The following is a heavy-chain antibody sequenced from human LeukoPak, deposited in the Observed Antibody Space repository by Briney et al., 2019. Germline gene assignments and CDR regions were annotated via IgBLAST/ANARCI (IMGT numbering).Heavy chain of an antibody. D-gene: IGHD6-19*01. CDR3: ARGYSSDFDY. V-gene: IGHV4-39*01. Sequence: AETLSLTCSVSGGSISSSSYYWGWIRQPPGKGLEWIGSIYYSGSTSYNPSLKSRVTISVDTSKNQFSPKLSPVTAADTAVYYCARGYSSDFDYWGQGTLVTVSS. J-gene: IGHJ4*02. CDR1: GGSISSSSYY. CDR2: IYYSGST.